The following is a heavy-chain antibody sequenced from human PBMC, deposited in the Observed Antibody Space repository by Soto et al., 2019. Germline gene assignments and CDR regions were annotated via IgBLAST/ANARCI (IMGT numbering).Heavy chain of an antibody. V-gene: IGHV6-1*01. CDR1: GDSVSGNSAA. Sequence: SQTLSLTCAISGDSVSGNSAARNWIRQSPSRGLEWLGRTYYRSRWYNDYAVSVKSRITVTPDTSKNQFSLHLNSVTPEDTAVYYCAREFPHYVSSDRYIDYWGQGALVTVSS. D-gene: IGHD6-19*01. J-gene: IGHJ4*02. CDR2: TYYRSRWYN. CDR3: AREFPHYVSSDRYIDY.